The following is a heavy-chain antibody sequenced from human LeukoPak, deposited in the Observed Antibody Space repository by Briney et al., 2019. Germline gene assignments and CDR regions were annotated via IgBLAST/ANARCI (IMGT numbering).Heavy chain of an antibody. J-gene: IGHJ4*02. V-gene: IGHV3-7*01. CDR3: ARLSTTRSFDS. D-gene: IGHD5/OR15-5a*01. Sequence: GGSLRLSCAASGFTFSSHGMSWVRQAPGRGLEWVANIKQDGSERYYVDSVKGRFTISRDNAKNSLSLQMNSLRAEDTAVYYCARLSTTRSFDSWGQGTLVTVSS. CDR1: GFTFSSHG. CDR2: IKQDGSER.